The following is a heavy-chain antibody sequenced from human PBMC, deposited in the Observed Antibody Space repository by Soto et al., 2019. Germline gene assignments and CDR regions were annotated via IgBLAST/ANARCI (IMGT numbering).Heavy chain of an antibody. CDR1: GGTFSSYA. CDR3: ARAFDYDSSGPNWFDP. Sequence: SVKVSCKASGGTFSSYAINWVRQAPGQGLEWMGGIIPIFGTANYAQKFQGRVTITADKSTSTAYMELSSLRSEDTAVYYCARAFDYDSSGPNWFDPWGQGTLVTVSS. D-gene: IGHD3-22*01. CDR2: IIPIFGTA. V-gene: IGHV1-69*06. J-gene: IGHJ5*02.